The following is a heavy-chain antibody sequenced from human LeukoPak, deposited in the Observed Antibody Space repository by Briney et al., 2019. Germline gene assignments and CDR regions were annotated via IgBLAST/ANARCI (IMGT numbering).Heavy chain of an antibody. J-gene: IGHJ6*02. Sequence: GGSLRLSCAASGFTFSSYGMHWVREAPGKGLEWVAVISYLGDDQFYAESVKGRFTISRDNSKKTVFLQMNSLRGEDTAAYYWAKYRSRGPNYSFGMDVGGGGTTVIVS. CDR1: GFTFSSYG. CDR3: AKYRSRGPNYSFGMDV. D-gene: IGHD5-24*01. V-gene: IGHV3-30*18. CDR2: ISYLGDDQ.